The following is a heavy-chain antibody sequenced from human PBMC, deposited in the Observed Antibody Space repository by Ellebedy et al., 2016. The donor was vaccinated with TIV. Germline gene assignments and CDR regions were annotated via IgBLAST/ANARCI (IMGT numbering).Heavy chain of an antibody. CDR1: GGSISSYY. V-gene: IGHV4-59*05. J-gene: IGHJ6*02. CDR2: IYYSGST. Sequence: SETLSLTCTVSGGSISSYYWNWIRQPPGKGLEWIGSIYYSGSTYYNPSLKSRVTISVDTSKNQFSLKLSSVTAADTAVYYCARRGRYYYYYYGMDVWGQGTTVTVSS. D-gene: IGHD3-16*01. CDR3: ARRGRYYYYYYGMDV.